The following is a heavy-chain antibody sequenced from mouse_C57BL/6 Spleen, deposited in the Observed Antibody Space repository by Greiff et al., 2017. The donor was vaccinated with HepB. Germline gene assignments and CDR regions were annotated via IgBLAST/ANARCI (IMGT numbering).Heavy chain of an antibody. Sequence: VQLQQSGAELVRPGASVKLSCKASGYTFTDYYINWVKQRPGQGLEWIARIYPGSGNTYYNEKFKGKATLTAEKSSSTAYMQLSSLTSDDSAVYFCARWGLYEYFDYWGQGTTLTVSS. V-gene: IGHV1-76*01. CDR2: IYPGSGNT. CDR1: GYTFTDYY. CDR3: ARWGLYEYFDY. D-gene: IGHD2-13*01. J-gene: IGHJ2*01.